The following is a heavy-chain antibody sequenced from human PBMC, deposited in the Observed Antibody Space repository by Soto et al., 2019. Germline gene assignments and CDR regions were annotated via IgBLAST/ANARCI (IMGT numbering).Heavy chain of an antibody. CDR3: ARDSLARYCSTTTCYVPAFDY. D-gene: IGHD2-2*01. J-gene: IGHJ4*02. V-gene: IGHV1-3*01. Sequence: VASVKVSCKASGYTFTSYALHWVRQAPGQRLEWMGWINPGNGNTKYSQKFQGRVTMTRDTSASTAYMDLSSLRSEDTAVYYCARDSLARYCSTTTCYVPAFDYWGQGTLVTVS. CDR2: INPGNGNT. CDR1: GYTFTSYA.